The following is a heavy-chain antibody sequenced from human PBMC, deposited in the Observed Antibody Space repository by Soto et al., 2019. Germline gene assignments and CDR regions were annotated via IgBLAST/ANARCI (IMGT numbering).Heavy chain of an antibody. D-gene: IGHD6-19*01. CDR1: DVSISSSSYC. J-gene: IGHJ4*02. Sequence: SETLSLTCTVSDVSISSSSYCWGWIRPPPGKGLEWIGSIYYSGSTYYNPSLKSRVTISVDTSRNQFSLKLSSVTAADTAVYYCARHNGIEVAGATPRIWYYFDHWGQGALVTVSS. CDR2: IYYSGST. CDR3: ARHNGIEVAGATPRIWYYFDH. V-gene: IGHV4-39*01.